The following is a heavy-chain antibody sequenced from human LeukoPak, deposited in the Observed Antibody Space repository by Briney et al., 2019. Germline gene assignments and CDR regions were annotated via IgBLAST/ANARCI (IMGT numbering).Heavy chain of an antibody. CDR2: ISGSGGST. CDR3: AKDEAAAGVDFDY. J-gene: IGHJ4*02. D-gene: IGHD6-13*01. Sequence: GGSLRLSCAASGFTFTIYAMSWVRQAPGKGLEWVSAISGSGGSTYYADSVKGRFTISRDNSKNTLYLQMNSLRPEDTAVYYCAKDEAAAGVDFDYWGQGTLVTVYS. CDR1: GFTFTIYA. V-gene: IGHV3-23*01.